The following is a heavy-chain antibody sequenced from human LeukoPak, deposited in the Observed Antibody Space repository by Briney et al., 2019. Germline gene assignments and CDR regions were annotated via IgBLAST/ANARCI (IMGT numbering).Heavy chain of an antibody. CDR1: GGTFSSYA. CDR2: IIPIFGTA. CDR3: ARTQGDMSSGYLSPDY. J-gene: IGHJ4*02. Sequence: GASVKVSCKASGGTFSSYAIGWVRQAPGQGLEWMGGIIPIFGTANYAQKFQGRVTITADESTSTAYMELSSLRSEDTAVYYCARTQGDMSSGYLSPDYWGQGTLVTVSS. D-gene: IGHD3-22*01. V-gene: IGHV1-69*13.